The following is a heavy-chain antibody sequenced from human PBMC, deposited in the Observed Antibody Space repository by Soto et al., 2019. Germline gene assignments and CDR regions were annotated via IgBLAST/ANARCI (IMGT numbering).Heavy chain of an antibody. J-gene: IGHJ4*02. D-gene: IGHD1-26*01. V-gene: IGHV4-59*08. Sequence: PSETLSLTCTVSGGSIILYYWSWIRQPPGKGLEWIGYIYYSGSTNYNPSLKSRVTISVDTSKNQFSLKLSSVTAADTAVYYCARHRAPIVGATHFDYWGQGTLVTVSS. CDR2: IYYSGST. CDR3: ARHRAPIVGATHFDY. CDR1: GGSIILYY.